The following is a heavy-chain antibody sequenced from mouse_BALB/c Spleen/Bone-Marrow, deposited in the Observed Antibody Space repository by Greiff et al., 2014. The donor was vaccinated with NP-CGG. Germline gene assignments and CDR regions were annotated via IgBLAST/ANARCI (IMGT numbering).Heavy chain of an antibody. J-gene: IGHJ2*01. V-gene: IGHV2-6-5*01. D-gene: IGHD3-3*01. CDR1: GFSLTDYG. Sequence: QVQLKESGPGLVAPSQSLSITRTVSGFSLTDYGVSWIRQPPGKGLEWLGVIWGGGITYYNSALKSRLSIIKDNSKNQVFLKMNSLQADDTAMYYYAKLNRAEGDYWGQGTTLTVSS. CDR2: IWGGGIT. CDR3: AKLNRAEGDY.